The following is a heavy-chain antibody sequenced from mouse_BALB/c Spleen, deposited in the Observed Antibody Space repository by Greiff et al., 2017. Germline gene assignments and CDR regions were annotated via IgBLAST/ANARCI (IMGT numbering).Heavy chain of an antibody. J-gene: IGHJ4*01. CDR2: ISYSGST. CDR3: ARGWLLRDAMDY. Sequence: EVKLMESGPSLVKPSQTLSLTCSVTGDSITSGYWNWIRKFPGNKLEYMGYISYSGSTYYNPSLKSRISITRDTSKNQYYLQLNSVTTEDTATYYCARGWLLRDAMDYWGQGTSVTVSS. D-gene: IGHD2-3*01. V-gene: IGHV3-8*02. CDR1: GDSITSGY.